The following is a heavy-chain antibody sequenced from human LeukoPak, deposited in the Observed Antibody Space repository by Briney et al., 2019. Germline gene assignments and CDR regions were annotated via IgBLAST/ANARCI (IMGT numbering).Heavy chain of an antibody. CDR1: GFTFSSYW. CDR3: ARGPAIAVAGLDYYFDY. V-gene: IGHV3-7*03. Sequence: GGSLRLSCAASGFTFSSYWMSWVRQAPGKGLEWVANIKQDGSEKYYVDSVKGRFTISRDNAKNSLYPQMNSLRAEDTAVYYCARGPAIAVAGLDYYFDYWGQGTLVTVSS. CDR2: IKQDGSEK. J-gene: IGHJ4*02. D-gene: IGHD6-19*01.